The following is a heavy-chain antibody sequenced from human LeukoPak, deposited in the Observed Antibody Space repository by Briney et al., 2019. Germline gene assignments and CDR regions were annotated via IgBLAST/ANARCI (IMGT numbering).Heavy chain of an antibody. J-gene: IGHJ3*02. CDR2: IRYDGSNK. CDR1: GFTFSSYG. D-gene: IGHD6-13*01. V-gene: IGHV3-30*02. CDR3: AKERAAAAFLDAFDI. Sequence: GGSLRLSCAASGFTFSSYGMHGVRQAPGKGLEWVAFIRYDGSNKYYADSVKGRFTISRDNSKNTLYLQMNSLRAEDTAVYYCAKERAAAAFLDAFDIWGQGTMVTVSS.